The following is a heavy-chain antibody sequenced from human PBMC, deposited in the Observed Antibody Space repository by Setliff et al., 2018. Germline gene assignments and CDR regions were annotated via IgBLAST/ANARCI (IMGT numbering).Heavy chain of an antibody. CDR3: TKDAVPNGIWDFDS. D-gene: IGHD2-8*01. Sequence: GGSLRLSCAASGFTFSSYSMNWVRQAPGKGLEWVSYFSGSSSTIRYADSVKGRFTISRDNSQNTVFLQVNSLRPEDSAVYYCTKDAVPNGIWDFDSWGQGTLVTVSS. CDR1: GFTFSSYS. J-gene: IGHJ4*02. V-gene: IGHV3-48*01. CDR2: FSGSSSTI.